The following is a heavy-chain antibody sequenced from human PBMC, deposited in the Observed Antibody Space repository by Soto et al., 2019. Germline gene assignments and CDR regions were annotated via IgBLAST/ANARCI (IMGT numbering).Heavy chain of an antibody. CDR3: TRERLGYSSRGDFDI. J-gene: IGHJ3*02. CDR2: IRSKAYGGTK. D-gene: IGHD6-13*01. V-gene: IGHV3-49*03. CDR1: GFTFGDYA. Sequence: GGSLRLSCTASGFTFGDYAMSWFRQAPGKGLEWVGFIRSKAYGGTKEYAASVKDRFTISRDDYKSIAHMQMNSLKTEDTGVYYCTRERLGYSSRGDFDIWGQGTMVTVSS.